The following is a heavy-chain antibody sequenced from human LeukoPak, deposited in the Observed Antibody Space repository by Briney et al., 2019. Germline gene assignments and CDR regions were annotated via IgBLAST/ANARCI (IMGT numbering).Heavy chain of an antibody. Sequence: GGSLRLSCAASGFTFSSYGMHWVRQAPGKGLGWVAVISYDGSNKYYADSVKGRFTISRDNSKNTLYLQMNSLRAEDTAMYYCAKAGGTIQYYYYMDVWGKGTTVTVSS. J-gene: IGHJ6*03. CDR1: GFTFSSYG. CDR3: AKAGGTIQYYYYMDV. D-gene: IGHD1-1*01. V-gene: IGHV3-30*18. CDR2: ISYDGSNK.